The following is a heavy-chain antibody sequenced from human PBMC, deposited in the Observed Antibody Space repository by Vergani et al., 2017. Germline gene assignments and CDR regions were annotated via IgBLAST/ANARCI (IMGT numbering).Heavy chain of an antibody. J-gene: IGHJ4*02. CDR2: VFWDDDK. Sequence: QITLKESGPTLVKPTQTLTLTCTFSGFSLTTRGVAVGWIRQPPGKALEWLAIVFWDDDKRYSPSLRNRVTITRDTSRNQVVLTMTNIDPVDTATYYCARIDITMVRGVISYYFDYWGQGTLVTVSS. V-gene: IGHV2-5*02. CDR1: GFSLTTRGVA. D-gene: IGHD3-10*01. CDR3: ARIDITMVRGVISYYFDY.